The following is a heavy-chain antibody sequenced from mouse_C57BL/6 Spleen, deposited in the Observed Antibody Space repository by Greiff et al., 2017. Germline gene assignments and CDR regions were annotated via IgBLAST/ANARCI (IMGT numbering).Heavy chain of an antibody. CDR2: IDPSDSST. D-gene: IGHD1-1*01. J-gene: IGHJ1*03. CDR3: ARGGSSGYWYFDV. V-gene: IGHV1-69*01. Sequence: QVQLKQPGAELVMPGASVKLSCKASGYTFTSYWMHWVKQRPGQGLEWIGEIDPSDSSTNYNPKFKGKSTLTVDKSSSTAYMQLSSLTSEDSAVYYCARGGSSGYWYFDVWGTGTTVTVSS. CDR1: GYTFTSYW.